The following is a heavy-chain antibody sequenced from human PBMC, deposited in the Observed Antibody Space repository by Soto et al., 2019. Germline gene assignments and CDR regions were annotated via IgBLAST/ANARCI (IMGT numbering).Heavy chain of an antibody. CDR2: IYSGGST. Sequence: GSLRLSCAASGFTVSSNYMSWVRQAPGKGLEWVSVIYSGGSTYYADSVKGRFTISRDNSKNTLYLQMNSLRAEDTAVYYCASWDYDSSGYYSPFFFDYWGQGTLVTVSS. CDR3: ASWDYDSSGYYSPFFFDY. V-gene: IGHV3-53*01. D-gene: IGHD3-22*01. J-gene: IGHJ4*02. CDR1: GFTVSSNY.